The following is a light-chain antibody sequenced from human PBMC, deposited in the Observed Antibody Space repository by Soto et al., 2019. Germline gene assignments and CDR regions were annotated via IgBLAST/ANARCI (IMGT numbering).Light chain of an antibody. Sequence: ETVLTQSPGTLSFSHGERATLSCRANQDIISNVAWYQQYPDQAPRLLIYVASSRATGIPDRCSGSGSATYFTLTSSILEPEYFALYYCQQYGSSRWTFGQGTKVDIK. J-gene: IGKJ1*01. CDR1: QDIISN. V-gene: IGKV3-20*01. CDR3: QQYGSSRWT. CDR2: VAS.